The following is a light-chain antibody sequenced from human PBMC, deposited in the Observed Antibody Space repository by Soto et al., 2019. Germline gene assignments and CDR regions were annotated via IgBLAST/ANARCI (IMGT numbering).Light chain of an antibody. CDR1: QSVGSY. CDR3: QQYDSSPRT. CDR2: DAS. V-gene: IGKV3-20*01. J-gene: IGKJ1*01. Sequence: EIVLIQSPATLSLSPGERATLSCRASQSVGSYLAWYQHKPGQAPRLLISDASNRATGIPARFSGSGSGTDFTLTINRLEPEDFAVYYCQQYDSSPRTFGQGTKVDIK.